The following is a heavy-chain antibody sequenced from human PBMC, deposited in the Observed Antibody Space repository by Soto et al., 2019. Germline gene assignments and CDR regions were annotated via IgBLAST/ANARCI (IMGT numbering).Heavy chain of an antibody. CDR3: ARGGIAARPPYYYYYGMDV. V-gene: IGHV1-69*13. D-gene: IGHD6-6*01. J-gene: IGHJ6*02. CDR2: IIPIFGTA. Sequence: ASVKVSCKASGGTFSSYAISWVRQAPGQGLEWMGGIIPIFGTANYAQKFQGRVTITADESTSTAYMELSSLRSEDTAVYYCARGGIAARPPYYYYYGMDVWGQGTTVTVPS. CDR1: GGTFSSYA.